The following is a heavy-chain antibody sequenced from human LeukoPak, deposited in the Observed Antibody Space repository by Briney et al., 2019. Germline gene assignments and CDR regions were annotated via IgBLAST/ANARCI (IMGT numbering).Heavy chain of an antibody. CDR1: GGSISSGGYY. CDR3: ARGVTIQLQDNYYYYYCKDV. CDR2: IYYSGST. J-gene: IGHJ6*02. V-gene: IGHV4-31*03. D-gene: IGHD5-18*01. Sequence: SQTLSLTCTVPGGSISSGGYYWSWIRQHPGKGLEWIGYIYYSGSTYYNPSLKSRVTISVDTSKNQFSLKLSSVTAADTAVYCCARGVTIQLQDNYYYYYCKDVWGQGTTVTVSS.